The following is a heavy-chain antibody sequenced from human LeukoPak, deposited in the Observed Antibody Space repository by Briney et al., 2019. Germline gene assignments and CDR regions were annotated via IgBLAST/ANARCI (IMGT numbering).Heavy chain of an antibody. CDR2: ISWESGGI. CDR1: GFTFDEYA. CDR3: AKDTRLDSYYNMDV. J-gene: IGHJ6*03. V-gene: IGHV3-9*01. D-gene: IGHD2-21*01. Sequence: GGSLRLSCAASGFTFDEYAMHWVRQAPGKGLEWVPGISWESGGIGYADSVKGRFTISRDNAKNSLYLQMNSLRAEDTAFYYCAKDTRLDSYYNMDVWGRGTTVTVSS.